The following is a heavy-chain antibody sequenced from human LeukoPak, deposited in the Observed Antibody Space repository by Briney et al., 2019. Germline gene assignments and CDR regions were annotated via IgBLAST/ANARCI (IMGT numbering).Heavy chain of an antibody. J-gene: IGHJ4*02. V-gene: IGHV3-23*01. CDR2: ISGSGGST. CDR3: AKRITVTAGFSFDS. Sequence: GGSLRLSCAASGFTFSSYAMSWVRQAPGKGLEWVSAISGSGGSTYYADSVKGRFTISRDNSKNTLYLQMNSLRAEDTALYFCAKRITVTAGFSFDSWGQGILVTVSS. D-gene: IGHD4-11*01. CDR1: GFTFSSYA.